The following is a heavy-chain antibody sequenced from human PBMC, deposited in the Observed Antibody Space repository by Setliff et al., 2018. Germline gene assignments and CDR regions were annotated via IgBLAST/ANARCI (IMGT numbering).Heavy chain of an antibody. J-gene: IGHJ4*02. CDR2: IYTSGST. D-gene: IGHD3-22*01. Sequence: KPSETLSLTCTVSGGSISSGSYSWSWIRQPAGKGLEWIGHIYTSGSTNYNPFLKSRVTISVDTSKNQFSLKLSSVTAADTAVYYCARTDDSSGYYYGWGQGTLVTVSS. V-gene: IGHV4-61*09. CDR3: ARTDDSSGYYYG. CDR1: GGSISSGSYS.